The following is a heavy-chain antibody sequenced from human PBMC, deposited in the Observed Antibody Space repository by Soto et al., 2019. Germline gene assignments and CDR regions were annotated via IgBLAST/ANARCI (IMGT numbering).Heavy chain of an antibody. Sequence: LRLSCAASGFTFSSYAMSWVRQAPGKGLEWVSAISGSGGSTYYADSVKGRFTISRDNSKNTLYLQMNSLRAEDTAAYYCAKDPYYYDSSGYYYVLGALDYWGQGTLVTVSS. CDR1: GFTFSSYA. J-gene: IGHJ4*02. D-gene: IGHD3-22*01. CDR3: AKDPYYYDSSGYYYVLGALDY. V-gene: IGHV3-23*01. CDR2: ISGSGGST.